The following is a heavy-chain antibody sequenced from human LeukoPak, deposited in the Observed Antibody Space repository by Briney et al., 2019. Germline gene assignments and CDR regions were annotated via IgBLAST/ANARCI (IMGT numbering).Heavy chain of an antibody. V-gene: IGHV1-8*01. J-gene: IGHJ6*02. D-gene: IGHD4-17*01. CDR2: MNPNSGNT. CDR3: ARAYGDPFYYYGMDV. CDR1: GYTFTSYD. Sequence: GASVKVSCKASGYTFTSYDINWVRQATGQGLEWMGWMNPNSGNTGYAQKFQGRVTMTRNTSISTAYMELSSLRSEDTAVYYCARAYGDPFYYYGMDVWGQGTTVTVSS.